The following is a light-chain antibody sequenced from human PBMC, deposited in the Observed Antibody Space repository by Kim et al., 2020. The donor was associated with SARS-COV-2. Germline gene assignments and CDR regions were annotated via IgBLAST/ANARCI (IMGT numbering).Light chain of an antibody. CDR2: GKN. CDR3: NSRDSSGNHVV. CDR1: SCRSYY. Sequence: ALGQTVRITGNGDSCRSYYASWYQQKPGQAPVLVIYGKNNRPSGIPDRFSGSSSGNTASLTITGAQAEDEADYYCNSRDSSGNHVVFGGGTQLTVL. V-gene: IGLV3-19*01. J-gene: IGLJ2*01.